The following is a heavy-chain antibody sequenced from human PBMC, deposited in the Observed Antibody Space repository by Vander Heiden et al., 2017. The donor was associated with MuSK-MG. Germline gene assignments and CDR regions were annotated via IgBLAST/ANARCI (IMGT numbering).Heavy chain of an antibody. J-gene: IGHJ4*02. Sequence: EVQLVQSGAEVRKSGESLKISCKASGYNFNKYWIGWVRQVPGKGLEWMGVIYPGDSDTRYSPSCQGHVTISVDTSISTAYLQWDTLKESETAIYFCARRGGNDVWERYYFNYWGQGTLVTVSS. CDR1: GYNFNKYW. D-gene: IGHD3-3*01. CDR2: IYPGDSDT. V-gene: IGHV5-51*03. CDR3: ARRGGNDVWERYYFNY.